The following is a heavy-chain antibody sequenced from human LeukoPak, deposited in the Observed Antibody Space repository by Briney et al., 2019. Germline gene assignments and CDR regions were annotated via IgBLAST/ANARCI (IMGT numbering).Heavy chain of an antibody. CDR3: ARTASYGGKGHFDY. CDR1: GGSFSGYY. D-gene: IGHD4-23*01. CDR2: INHSGST. V-gene: IGHV4-34*01. J-gene: IGHJ4*02. Sequence: PSETLSLTCAVYGGSFSGYYWSWIRQPPGKGLEWIGEINHSGSTNYNPSLKSRVTISVDTSKNQFSLKLSSVTAADTAVYYCARTASYGGKGHFDYWGQGTLVTVSS.